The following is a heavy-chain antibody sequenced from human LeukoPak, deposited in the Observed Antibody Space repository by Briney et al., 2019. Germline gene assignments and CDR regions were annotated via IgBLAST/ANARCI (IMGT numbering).Heavy chain of an antibody. CDR3: ARESSSSWYYHYYYGMDV. J-gene: IGHJ6*02. Sequence: SVKVSCKASGGTFSSYAISWVRQAPGQGLEWMGGIIPIFGTASYAQKFQGRVTITADESTSTAYMELSSLRSEDTAVYYCARESSSSWYYHYYYGMDVWGQGTTVTVSS. V-gene: IGHV1-69*13. CDR1: GGTFSSYA. D-gene: IGHD6-13*01. CDR2: IIPIFGTA.